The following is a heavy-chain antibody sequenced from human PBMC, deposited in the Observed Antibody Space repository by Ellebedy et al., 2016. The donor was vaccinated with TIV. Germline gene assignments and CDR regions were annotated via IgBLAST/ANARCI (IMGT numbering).Heavy chain of an antibody. Sequence: GESLKISCAASGFTFSIYAMSWVRQAPGKGLEWVSLISGSGDSTYFADSVKGRFTISRDNDQKSVYLQMSGRTTEDTAVYYCARDSRHGGADTFYHYGLDVWGHGTTVTVSS. CDR2: ISGSGDST. CDR3: ARDSRHGGADTFYHYGLDV. D-gene: IGHD1-26*01. CDR1: GFTFSIYA. V-gene: IGHV3-23*01. J-gene: IGHJ6*02.